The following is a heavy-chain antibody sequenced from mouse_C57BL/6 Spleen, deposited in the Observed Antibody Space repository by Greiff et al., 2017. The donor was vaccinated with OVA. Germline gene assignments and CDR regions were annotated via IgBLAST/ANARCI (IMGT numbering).Heavy chain of an antibody. J-gene: IGHJ1*03. Sequence: EVQVVESEGGLVQPGSSMKLSCTASGFTFSDYYMAWVRQVPEKGLEWVANINYDGSSTYYLDSLKSRFIISRDNAKNILYLQMSSLKSEDTATYYCARDKDYYGSSSHWYFDVWGTGTTVTVPS. D-gene: IGHD1-1*01. CDR1: GFTFSDYY. CDR3: ARDKDYYGSSSHWYFDV. CDR2: INYDGSST. V-gene: IGHV5-16*01.